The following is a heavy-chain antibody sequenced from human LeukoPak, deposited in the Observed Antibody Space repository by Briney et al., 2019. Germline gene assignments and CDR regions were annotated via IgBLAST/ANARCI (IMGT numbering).Heavy chain of an antibody. CDR3: ARGNWNDGAFDI. Sequence: ASVKVSCKASGYTFTGYHMHWVRQAPGQGLEWMGWINPKSGGTNYAQKFQGRVTMTRDTSISTAYMELRRLRSDDTAVYYCARGNWNDGAFDIWGQGTMVTVSS. V-gene: IGHV1-2*02. D-gene: IGHD1-1*01. CDR2: INPKSGGT. J-gene: IGHJ3*02. CDR1: GYTFTGYH.